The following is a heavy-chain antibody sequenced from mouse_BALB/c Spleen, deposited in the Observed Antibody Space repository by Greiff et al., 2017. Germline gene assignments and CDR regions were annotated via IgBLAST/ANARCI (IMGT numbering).Heavy chain of an antibody. J-gene: IGHJ2*01. CDR1: GFSLSTSGMG. CDR3: ARRGDRSYYRYDGSFDN. D-gene: IGHD2-14*01. V-gene: IGHV8-12*01. CDR2: IYWDDDK. Sequence: QVTLKESGPGILQPSQTLSLTCSFSGFSLSTSGMGVSWIRQPSGKGLEWLAHIYWDDDKRYNPSLKSRLTISKDTSSNQVFLKITSVDTADTATYYCARRGDRSYYRYDGSFDNWGQGTTLTVSS.